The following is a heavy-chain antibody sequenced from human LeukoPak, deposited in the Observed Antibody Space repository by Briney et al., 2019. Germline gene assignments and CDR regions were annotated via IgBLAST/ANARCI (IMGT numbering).Heavy chain of an antibody. V-gene: IGHV3-7*01. J-gene: IGHJ3*01. CDR3: ARDRAQDDAFDV. CDR2: INQDGTEK. CDR1: GFTITTYW. Sequence: PGGSLRLSCAASGFTITTYWMSWVRQLPGKGLEWVANINQDGTEKYYVDSVKGRFTISRDNAKSSLDLQMNSLRSEDTAIYYCARDRAQDDAFDVWGQGTMVTVSS.